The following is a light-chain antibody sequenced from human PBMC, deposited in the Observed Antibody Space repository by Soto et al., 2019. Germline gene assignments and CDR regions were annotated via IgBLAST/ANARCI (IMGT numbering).Light chain of an antibody. CDR1: QSVSSY. CDR2: GAS. Sequence: EIVMTQSPATLSVSPGEGATLSCRASQSVSSYLAWYQQKPGQPPRLLIYGASTRATGIPARFSGSGSGTEFTLTISSRQSEDFAVYHCQQYTNGPPWTFGQGTKVEIK. J-gene: IGKJ1*01. CDR3: QQYTNGPPWT. V-gene: IGKV3-15*01.